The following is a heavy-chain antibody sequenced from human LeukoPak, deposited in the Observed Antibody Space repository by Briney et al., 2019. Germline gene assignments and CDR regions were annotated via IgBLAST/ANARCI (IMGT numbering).Heavy chain of an antibody. Sequence: SETLSLTCAVSGGSISSGGYSWSWIRQPPGKGLEGIGYIYHSGSTYYNPSLKSRVTISVDRSKNQFSLKLSSVTAADTAVYYCARGLERRGYYFDYWGQGTLVTVSS. V-gene: IGHV4-30-2*01. J-gene: IGHJ4*02. CDR2: IYHSGST. CDR3: ARGLERRGYYFDY. D-gene: IGHD1-1*01. CDR1: GGSISSGGYS.